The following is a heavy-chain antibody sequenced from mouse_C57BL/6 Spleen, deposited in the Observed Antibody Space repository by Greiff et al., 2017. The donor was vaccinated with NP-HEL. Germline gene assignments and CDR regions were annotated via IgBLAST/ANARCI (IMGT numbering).Heavy chain of an antibody. Sequence: QVQLQQPGAELVRPGSSVKLSCKASGYTFTSYWMHWVKQRPIQGLEWIGNIDPSDSETHYNQKFKDKATLTVDKSSSTAYMQLSSLTSEDSAVYYCARKGAYYSNYGGDAMDYWGQGTSVTVSS. V-gene: IGHV1-52*01. CDR3: ARKGAYYSNYGGDAMDY. CDR1: GYTFTSYW. D-gene: IGHD2-5*01. J-gene: IGHJ4*01. CDR2: IDPSDSET.